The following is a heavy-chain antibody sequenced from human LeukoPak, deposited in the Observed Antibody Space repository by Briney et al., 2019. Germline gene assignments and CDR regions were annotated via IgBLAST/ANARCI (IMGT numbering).Heavy chain of an antibody. CDR3: ARALLGNTRSAAVH. CDR1: GYTFTGYY. J-gene: IGHJ4*02. Sequence: ASVKVSCKASGYTFTGYYMHWVRQAPGQGLEWMGWINPNSGGTNYAQKFQGRVTMTRDTSISTAYMELSRLRSDDTAVYYCARALLGNTRSAAVHWGQGTLVTVSS. V-gene: IGHV1-2*02. CDR2: INPNSGGT. D-gene: IGHD4-23*01.